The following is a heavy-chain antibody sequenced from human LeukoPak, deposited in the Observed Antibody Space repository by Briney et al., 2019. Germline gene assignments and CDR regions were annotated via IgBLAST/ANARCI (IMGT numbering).Heavy chain of an antibody. CDR1: GGSISSSSYY. V-gene: IGHV4-39*01. CDR2: IYYSGST. J-gene: IGHJ6*02. CDR3: ASRGYCSSTSCYLPYGMDV. Sequence: PSETLSLTCTVSGGSISSSSYYWGWIRQPPGKGLEWIGSIYYSGSTYYNPSLESRVTISVDTSKNQFSLKLSSVTAADTAVYYCASRGYCSSTSCYLPYGMDVWGQGTTVTVSS. D-gene: IGHD2-2*01.